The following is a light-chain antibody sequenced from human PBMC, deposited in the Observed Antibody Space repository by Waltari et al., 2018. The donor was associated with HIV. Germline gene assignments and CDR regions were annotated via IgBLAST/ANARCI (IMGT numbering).Light chain of an antibody. Sequence: QSALTQPRSVSGSPGQSVNISCTGTSSDIGGYNYVSWYQQYPGKAPNLIIFDVTKRPSGVPNRFSGSKSGDTASLNISGLQTEDEADYYCCSYAGTYTYVFGLGTKVTVL. CDR3: CSYAGTYTYV. J-gene: IGLJ1*01. CDR2: DVT. V-gene: IGLV2-11*01. CDR1: SSDIGGYNY.